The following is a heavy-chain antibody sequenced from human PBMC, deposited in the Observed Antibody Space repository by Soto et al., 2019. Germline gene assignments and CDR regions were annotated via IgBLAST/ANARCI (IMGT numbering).Heavy chain of an antibody. CDR1: GFTFSSYV. V-gene: IGHV3-30-3*01. CDR2: ISYDGNNK. Sequence: GGSLRLSCAASGFTFSSYVMHWVRQAPGKGLEWVAHISYDGNNKYYADSVKGRFTISRDNSKNTLYLQMNSLRAEDTAVYYCASDLTIVLVPAAIRVVDYWGQGTLVTVSS. CDR3: ASDLTIVLVPAAIRVVDY. J-gene: IGHJ4*02. D-gene: IGHD2-2*01.